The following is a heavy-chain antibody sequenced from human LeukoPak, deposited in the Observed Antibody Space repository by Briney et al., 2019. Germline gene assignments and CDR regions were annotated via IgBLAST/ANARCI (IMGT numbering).Heavy chain of an antibody. Sequence: ASVKVSCKASGYTFTGYYIHWVRQAPGQGLEWMGWINPNSGGTNYAQKLQGRVTMTTDTSTSTAYMELRSLRSDDTAVYYCARVTYFDWLLGDNWFDPWGQGTLVTVSS. D-gene: IGHD3-9*01. CDR2: INPNSGGT. J-gene: IGHJ5*02. V-gene: IGHV1-2*02. CDR1: GYTFTGYY. CDR3: ARVTYFDWLLGDNWFDP.